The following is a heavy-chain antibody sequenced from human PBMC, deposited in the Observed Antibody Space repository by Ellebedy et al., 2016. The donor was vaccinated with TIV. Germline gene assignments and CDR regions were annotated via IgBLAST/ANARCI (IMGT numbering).Heavy chain of an antibody. CDR2: INSSAGYT. V-gene: IGHV1-46*01. CDR1: GYTFTSYY. D-gene: IGHD3-16*01. Sequence: ASVKVSXXASGYTFTSYYMHWVRQAPGQGLEWMGIINSSAGYTNYAQKFQGRVTLTRDTSTSTVYMELSSLRSEDTAVYYCARDLFGGVTADYWGQGTLVTVSS. CDR3: ARDLFGGVTADY. J-gene: IGHJ4*02.